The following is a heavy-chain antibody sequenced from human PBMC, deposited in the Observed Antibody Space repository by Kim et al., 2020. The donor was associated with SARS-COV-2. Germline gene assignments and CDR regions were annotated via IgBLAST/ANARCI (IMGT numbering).Heavy chain of an antibody. CDR3: ARDGLGIGDY. D-gene: IGHD7-27*01. CDR2: IYYSGST. V-gene: IGHV4-61*01. Sequence: SETLSLTCTVSGGSVSSGSYYWSWIRQPPGKGLEWIGYIYYSGSTNYNPSLKSRVSISVDTSKNQFSLKLSSVTAADTAVYYCARDGLGIGDYWGQGTLVTVSS. J-gene: IGHJ4*02. CDR1: GGSVSSGSYY.